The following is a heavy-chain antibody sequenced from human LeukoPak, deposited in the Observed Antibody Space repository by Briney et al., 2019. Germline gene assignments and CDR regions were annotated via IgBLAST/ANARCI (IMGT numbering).Heavy chain of an antibody. CDR1: GFTFSSYA. Sequence: GGSLGLSCAASGFTFSSYAMSWVRQAPGKGLEWVSAISGSGGSTYYADSVKGRFTISRDNSKNTLYLQMNSLRAEDTAVYYCAKAHVNYYDSSGYYLYYWGQGTLVTVSS. CDR3: AKAHVNYYDSSGYYLYY. J-gene: IGHJ4*02. V-gene: IGHV3-23*01. CDR2: ISGSGGST. D-gene: IGHD3-22*01.